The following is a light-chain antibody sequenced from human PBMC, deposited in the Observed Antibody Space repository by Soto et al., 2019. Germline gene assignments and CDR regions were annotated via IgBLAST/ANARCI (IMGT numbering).Light chain of an antibody. V-gene: IGLV1-47*01. CDR2: RND. Sequence: QSVLTQPPSASGIPGQRVTISCSGSSSTIGSNYVYWYQQLPGTAPKLLIHRNDQRPSGVPERFSGSKSGTSASLAISGLRSEDEADYYCAAWDDRLSSHVFGTGTKVTVL. J-gene: IGLJ1*01. CDR3: AAWDDRLSSHV. CDR1: SSTIGSNY.